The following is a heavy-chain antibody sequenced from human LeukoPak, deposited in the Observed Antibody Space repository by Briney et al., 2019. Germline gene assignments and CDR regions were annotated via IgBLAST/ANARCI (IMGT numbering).Heavy chain of an antibody. J-gene: IGHJ6*02. CDR3: ARTAGGDYPFYYYYGMDV. V-gene: IGHV4-59*08. Sequence: SETLSLTCTVSGGSISSYYWSWIRQPPGKGLEWIGYIYYSGSTNYNPSLKSRVTIAVDTSKNQFSLKLSSVTAADTAVYYCARTAGGDYPFYYYYGMDVWGQGTTVAVSS. CDR1: GGSISSYY. D-gene: IGHD2-21*02. CDR2: IYYSGST.